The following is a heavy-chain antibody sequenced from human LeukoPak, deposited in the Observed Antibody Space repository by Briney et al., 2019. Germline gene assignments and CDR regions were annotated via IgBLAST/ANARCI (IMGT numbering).Heavy chain of an antibody. CDR3: ARQTGAGLDF. CDR1: GDSISSGGFH. Sequence: SETLSLTGTASGDSISSGGFHWGWIRQPPEKGLEWIGTIYYSGGTYYNPSLKSRVTISLDTSKNQFSLKLTSVTAADTAVYYCARQTGAGLDFWGRGTLVTVSS. D-gene: IGHD6-13*01. V-gene: IGHV4-39*01. CDR2: IYYSGGT. J-gene: IGHJ4*02.